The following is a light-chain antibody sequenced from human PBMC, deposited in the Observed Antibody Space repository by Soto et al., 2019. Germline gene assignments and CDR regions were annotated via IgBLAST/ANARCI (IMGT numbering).Light chain of an antibody. CDR3: QHYGTSPFT. CDR1: QSVSSNY. V-gene: IGKV3-20*01. J-gene: IGKJ2*01. CDR2: GSS. Sequence: ESVLTQSPDTLSLSPGERATLSLSASQSVSSNYVAWYQQKPGQAPRLLTHGSSSRATGVPDRFSGRGSGTTFTLVISRLEPEDFAVYYCQHYGTSPFTFGQGTKVAI.